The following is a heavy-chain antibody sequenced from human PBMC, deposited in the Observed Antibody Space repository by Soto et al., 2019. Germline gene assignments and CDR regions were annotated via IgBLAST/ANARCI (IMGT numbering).Heavy chain of an antibody. Sequence: GSLSLTCTVSGGSVSSGSYYWSWIRQPPGKGLEWIGYIYYSGSTNYNPSLKSRVTISVDTSKNQFSLKLSSVTAADTAVYYCARGPQYCGGDCYSFHFDYWGQGTLVTVSS. J-gene: IGHJ4*02. CDR1: GGSVSSGSYY. D-gene: IGHD2-21*02. CDR3: ARGPQYCGGDCYSFHFDY. CDR2: IYYSGST. V-gene: IGHV4-61*01.